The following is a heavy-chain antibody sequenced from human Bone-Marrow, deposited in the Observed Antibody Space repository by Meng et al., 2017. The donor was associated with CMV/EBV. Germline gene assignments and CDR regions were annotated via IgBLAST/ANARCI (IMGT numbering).Heavy chain of an antibody. CDR3: ARMDFWSGYYGDY. J-gene: IGHJ4*02. V-gene: IGHV4-39*07. CDR1: GGSISSSSYY. CDR2: IYYSGST. D-gene: IGHD3-3*01. Sequence: SETLSLTCTVSGGSISSSSYYWGWIRQPPGKGLEWIGSIYYSGSTYYNPSLKSRVTISVDTSKNQFSLKLSSVTAADTAVYYCARMDFWSGYYGDYWGQGTLVTVSS.